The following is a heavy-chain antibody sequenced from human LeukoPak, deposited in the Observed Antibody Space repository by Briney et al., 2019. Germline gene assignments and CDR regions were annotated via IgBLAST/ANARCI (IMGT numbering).Heavy chain of an antibody. J-gene: IGHJ3*02. D-gene: IGHD3-10*01. CDR1: GGSISSSSYY. CDR2: IYYSGST. V-gene: IGHV4-39*07. Sequence: SETLSLTCTVSGGSISSSSYYWGWIRQPPGKGLEWIGSIYYSGSTYYNPSLKSRVTISVDTSKNQFSLKLSSVTAADTAVYYCARSDESGGDAFDIWGQGTMVTVSS. CDR3: ARSDESGGDAFDI.